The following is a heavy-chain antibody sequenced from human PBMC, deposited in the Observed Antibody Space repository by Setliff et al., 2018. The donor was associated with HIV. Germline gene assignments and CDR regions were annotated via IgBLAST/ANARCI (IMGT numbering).Heavy chain of an antibody. Sequence: GGSLRLSCTASGFTFGEYAMSWVRQAPGKGLEWVGIIKSKAYGETTEYAASVKGRFTLSRDDPKSIAYLQMNSLKTEDTGVYYCTPPPGTYWGQGTLVTVSS. CDR2: IKSKAYGETT. CDR1: GFTFGEYA. J-gene: IGHJ4*02. V-gene: IGHV3-49*04. CDR3: TPPPGTY. D-gene: IGHD1-1*01.